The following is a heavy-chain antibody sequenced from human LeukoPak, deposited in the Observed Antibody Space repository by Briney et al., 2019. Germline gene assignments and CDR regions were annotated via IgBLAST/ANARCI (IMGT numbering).Heavy chain of an antibody. CDR3: ARAPPGYYDSSGYYADSYFDY. V-gene: IGHV3-21*01. CDR2: ISSSSSYI. J-gene: IGHJ4*02. D-gene: IGHD3-22*01. CDR1: GFTFSSYS. Sequence: PGGSLRLSCAASGFTFSSYSMNWVRQAPGKGLEWVSSISSSSSYIYYADSVRGRFTISRDNAKNSLYLQMNSLGAEDTAVYYCARAPPGYYDSSGYYADSYFDYWGQGTLVTVSS.